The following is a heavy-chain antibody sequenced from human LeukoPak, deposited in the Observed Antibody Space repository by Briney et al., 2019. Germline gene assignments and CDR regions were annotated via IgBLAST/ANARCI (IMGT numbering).Heavy chain of an antibody. V-gene: IGHV4-31*03. CDR2: IYYSGST. J-gene: IGHJ4*02. CDR1: GGSISSGGYY. D-gene: IGHD5-12*01. CDR3: ARHGYSGYGSPLYYFDY. Sequence: PSETLSLTCTVSGGSISSGGYYRSWIRQHPGKGLEWIGYIYYSGSTYYNPSLKSRVTISVDTSKNQFSLKLSSVTAADTAVYYCARHGYSGYGSPLYYFDYWGQGTLVTVSS.